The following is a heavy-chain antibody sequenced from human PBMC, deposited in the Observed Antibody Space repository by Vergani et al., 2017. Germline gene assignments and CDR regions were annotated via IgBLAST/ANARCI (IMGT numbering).Heavy chain of an antibody. J-gene: IGHJ4*02. CDR1: GYTFTGYY. CDR2: INPNSGGT. Sequence: QVQLVQSGAEVKKPGASVKVSCKASGYTFTGYYMHWVRQAPGQGLEWMGWINPNSGGTNYAQKFQGRVTMTRDTSISTAYMELSRLRSDDTAVYYCARAESTDPISTSFDFWGQGTLVTVSS. V-gene: IGHV1-2*02. CDR3: ARAESTDPISTSFDF. D-gene: IGHD2-2*01.